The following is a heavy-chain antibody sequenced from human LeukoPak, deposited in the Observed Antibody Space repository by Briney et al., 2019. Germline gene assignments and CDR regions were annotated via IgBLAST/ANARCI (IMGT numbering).Heavy chain of an antibody. D-gene: IGHD4-17*01. CDR1: GFTFSSYS. CDR3: ARDPPNLGYGADWYFDL. Sequence: PGGSLRLSCAASGFTFSSYSMNWVRQAPGKGLEWVSSISSSSSYIYYADSVKGRFTISRDNAKNSLYLQMNSLRAEDTAVYYCARDPPNLGYGADWYFDLWGRGTLVTVSS. CDR2: ISSSSSYI. J-gene: IGHJ2*01. V-gene: IGHV3-21*01.